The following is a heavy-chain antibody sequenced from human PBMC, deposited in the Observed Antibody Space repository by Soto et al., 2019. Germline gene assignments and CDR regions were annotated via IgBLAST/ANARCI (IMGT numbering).Heavy chain of an antibody. CDR1: GFTFTRYS. J-gene: IGHJ4*02. CDR3: ERESEDLTSNFDY. CDR2: ISSTTNYI. V-gene: IGHV3-21*01. Sequence: EVQLVESGGGLVKPGGSLRLSCAASGFTFTRYSMNWVRQAPGKGLEWVASISSTTNYIYYADSMKGCFTVSRDNSENSVYLEMNSLSAEDTAVYYCERESEDLTSNFDYWGQGTLVTVSS.